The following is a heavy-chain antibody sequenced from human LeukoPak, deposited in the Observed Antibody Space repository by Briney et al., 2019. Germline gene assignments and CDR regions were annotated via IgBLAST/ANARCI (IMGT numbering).Heavy chain of an antibody. D-gene: IGHD3-16*01. Sequence: GGSLRLSCAASGFSFSSYAMSWVRQAPGKGLEWVSAISGSGDNGDNTYYADSVKGRSTISRDNSKNTLYLQMNSLRAEDTAVYYCARDGLFGNWFDPWGQGTLVTVSS. V-gene: IGHV3-23*01. CDR3: ARDGLFGNWFDP. CDR1: GFSFSSYA. J-gene: IGHJ5*02. CDR2: ISGSGDNGDNT.